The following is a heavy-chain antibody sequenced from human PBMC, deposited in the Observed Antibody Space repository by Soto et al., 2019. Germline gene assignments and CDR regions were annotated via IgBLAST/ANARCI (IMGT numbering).Heavy chain of an antibody. J-gene: IGHJ6*02. Sequence: SLRLSCAASGFTFSDYYMSWIRQAPGKGLEWVSYISSSGSTIYYADSVKGRFTISRDNAKNSLYLQMNSLRAEDTAVYYCASTEYYYDSSGYYPYGMDVWGQGTTVTVSS. D-gene: IGHD3-22*01. CDR2: ISSSGSTI. CDR1: GFTFSDYY. V-gene: IGHV3-11*01. CDR3: ASTEYYYDSSGYYPYGMDV.